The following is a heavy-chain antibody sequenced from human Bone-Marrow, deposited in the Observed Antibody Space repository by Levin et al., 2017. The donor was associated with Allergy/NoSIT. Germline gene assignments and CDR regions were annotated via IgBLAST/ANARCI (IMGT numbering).Heavy chain of an antibody. D-gene: IGHD2-15*01. V-gene: IGHV1-2*02. CDR2: IDPNSGAT. CDR3: ARDAGSGYYFDL. J-gene: IGHJ4*02. CDR1: GFTFTGHF. Sequence: GASVKVSCKASGFTFTGHFMHWMRQAPGQGLECMGWIDPNSGATNLAQKFQGRVTMTRDTSISTAYMEVTTLGSDDTAVYYCARDAGSGYYFDLWGQGTLLTVSS.